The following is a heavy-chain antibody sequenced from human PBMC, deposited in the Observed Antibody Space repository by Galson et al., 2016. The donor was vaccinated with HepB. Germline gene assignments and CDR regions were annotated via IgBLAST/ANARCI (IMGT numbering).Heavy chain of an antibody. J-gene: IGHJ5*02. CDR1: GGSFTDYY. V-gene: IGHV4-34*01. Sequence: SETLSLTCAMYGGSFTDYYWTWIRQPPGKGLEWIGEINHRGGSKNNPSFKSRVSMSMDKNKNELSLKMSSVTAAATAVYYCAREGSTRNYFDPWGQGTLVIVSS. D-gene: IGHD1-7*01. CDR3: AREGSTRNYFDP. CDR2: INHRGGS.